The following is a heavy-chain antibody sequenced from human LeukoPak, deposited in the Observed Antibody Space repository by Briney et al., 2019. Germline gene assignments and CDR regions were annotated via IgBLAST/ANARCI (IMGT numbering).Heavy chain of an antibody. D-gene: IGHD5-24*01. V-gene: IGHV3-7*01. CDR3: ARWRGLQSEFDC. CDR2: IGLDGAQK. CDR1: VFTFSSHS. J-gene: IGHJ4*02. Sequence: GGSLRLSCAASVFTFSSHSMGWVRQAPGKGLECVATIGLDGAQKDFVDSVKGRFTLSRDNAKNSLFLEMNRLRVEDTAVYYCARWRGLQSEFDCWGQGTLVTVSS.